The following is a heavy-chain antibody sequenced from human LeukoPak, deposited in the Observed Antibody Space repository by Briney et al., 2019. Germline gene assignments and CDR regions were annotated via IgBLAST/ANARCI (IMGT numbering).Heavy chain of an antibody. CDR2: INPNSGGT. CDR1: GYTFTGYY. J-gene: IGHJ4*02. CDR3: ARDPGTTGTTDY. D-gene: IGHD1-1*01. V-gene: IGHV1-2*02. Sequence: SVKVSCKASGYTFTGYYMHWVRQAPGQGLEWMGWINPNSGGTNYAQKFQGRVTMTRDTSISTAYMELSRLRSDDTAEYYCARDPGTTGTTDYWGQGTLVTVSS.